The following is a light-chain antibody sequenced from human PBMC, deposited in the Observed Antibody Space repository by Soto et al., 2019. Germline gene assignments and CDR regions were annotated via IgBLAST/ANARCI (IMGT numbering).Light chain of an antibody. Sequence: EIVLTQSPATLSLSPGERATLSCRASQSVDSYLAWYQQKPGQAPRLLIFDASNRATGIPARFSGSGSGTDFTLSISSLAPEDFAVYYCQQHSNRLTFGGGTKVEI. CDR2: DAS. V-gene: IGKV3-11*01. J-gene: IGKJ4*01. CDR1: QSVDSY. CDR3: QQHSNRLT.